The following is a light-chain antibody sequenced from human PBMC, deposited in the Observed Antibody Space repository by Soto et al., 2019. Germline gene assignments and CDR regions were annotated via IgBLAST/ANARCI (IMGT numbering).Light chain of an antibody. Sequence: DIVLTQSPGTLSLSPGERATLFCRASQTVSSSYLAWYQQKPGQAPRLLIYGASSRATGIPDRFSGSGSGTHFSLTISRVEPEDFAVYYCQQYGVSMWTFGQGNKV. V-gene: IGKV3-20*01. CDR1: QTVSSSY. J-gene: IGKJ1*01. CDR3: QQYGVSMWT. CDR2: GAS.